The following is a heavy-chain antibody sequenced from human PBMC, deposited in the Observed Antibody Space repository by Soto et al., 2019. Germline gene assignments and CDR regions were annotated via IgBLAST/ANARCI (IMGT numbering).Heavy chain of an antibody. CDR1: GFSLSTSGVS. J-gene: IGHJ3*01. V-gene: IGHV2-5*02. D-gene: IGHD3-22*01. CDR2: IYWDDDR. Sequence: QITLKESGPTLVKPTQTLTLTCTFSGFSLSTSGVSVGWIRQPPGKALEWLALIYWDDDRRYSPYLKSRLTITKDSSKNQVVLTVTNLDPVHTATYYCAHGRYHYYYSSGYFEAFALCGQGTMVTVSS. CDR3: AHGRYHYYYSSGYFEAFAL.